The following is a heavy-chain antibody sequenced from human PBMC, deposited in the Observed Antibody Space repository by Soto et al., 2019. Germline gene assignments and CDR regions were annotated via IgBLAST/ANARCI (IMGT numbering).Heavy chain of an antibody. J-gene: IGHJ5*02. V-gene: IGHV4-61*08. CDR2: IYYSGST. CDR3: AREIAPSRNWFDP. D-gene: IGHD6-13*01. Sequence: PSETLSLTCTVSGGSISSGDYYWSWIRQPPGKGLEWIGYIYYSGSTNYNPSLKSRVTISVDTSKNQFSLKLSSVTAADTAVYYCAREIAPSRNWFDPWGQGTLVTVSS. CDR1: GGSISSGDYY.